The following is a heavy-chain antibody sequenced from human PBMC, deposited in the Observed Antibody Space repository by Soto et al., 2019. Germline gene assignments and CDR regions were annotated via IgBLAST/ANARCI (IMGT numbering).Heavy chain of an antibody. CDR1: GFTFSSYS. V-gene: IGHV3-21*01. J-gene: IGHJ6*03. CDR2: ISSSSSYI. D-gene: IGHD2-2*01. Sequence: EVQLVESGGGLVKPGGSLRLSCAASGFTFSSYSMNWVRQAPGKGLEWVSSISSSSSYIYYADSVKGRFTISRDNAKNSLYLQMNSLRAEEAAVYYCAGTSALYYMDVWGKGTTVTVSS. CDR3: AGTSALYYMDV.